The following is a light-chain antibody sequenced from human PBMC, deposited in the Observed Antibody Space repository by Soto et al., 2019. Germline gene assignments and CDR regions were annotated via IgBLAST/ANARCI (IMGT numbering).Light chain of an antibody. CDR3: QSYDSSLSGWV. CDR2: GNT. V-gene: IGLV1-40*01. CDR1: SSNIGAGYH. J-gene: IGLJ2*01. Sequence: QSVLTQPPSVSGAPGQRVTISCTGSSSNIGAGYHVHWYQQLPGTAPKALIHGNTNRPSGVPDRFSGSKSGTSASLAITGLQAEDEADYYCQSYDSSLSGWVFGGGTKLTVL.